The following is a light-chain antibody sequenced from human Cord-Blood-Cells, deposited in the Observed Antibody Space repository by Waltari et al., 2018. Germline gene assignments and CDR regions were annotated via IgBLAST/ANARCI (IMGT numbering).Light chain of an antibody. CDR1: SSDVGSYNL. Sequence: QSALTQPASVSGSPGQAITISCPGTSSDVGSYNLVSWYQQRPGKAPKLMFYEFSKLPSGVSNRFAGSKSGNTASLTISGLQAEDEADYYCCSYAGSSTFVVFGGGTKLTVL. CDR2: EFS. J-gene: IGLJ2*01. CDR3: CSYAGSSTFVV. V-gene: IGLV2-23*02.